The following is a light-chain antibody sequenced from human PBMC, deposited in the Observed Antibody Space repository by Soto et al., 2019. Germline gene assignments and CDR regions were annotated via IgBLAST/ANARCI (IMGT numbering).Light chain of an antibody. J-gene: IGKJ5*01. CDR3: QQYNNWPYT. CDR2: GAS. V-gene: IGKV3-15*01. CDR1: QSVGSN. Sequence: EIVMTQSPATLSVSPGERATLSCRASQSVGSNLAWYQQRPGQAPRPLIFGASTRAIGIPPRFSGSGSGTEFTLTISSLQSGDFAVYFCQQYNNWPYTFGRGTRLEIK.